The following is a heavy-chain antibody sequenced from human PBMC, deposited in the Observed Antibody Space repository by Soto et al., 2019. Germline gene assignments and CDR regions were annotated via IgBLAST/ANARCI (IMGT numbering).Heavy chain of an antibody. D-gene: IGHD6-13*01. J-gene: IGHJ4*02. CDR3: ARGSGYSKKNFDY. CDR1: GGSISSSTYH. CDR2: MYYTGTT. V-gene: IGHV4-39*01. Sequence: QLQLQESGPGLVKPSETLSLTCTVSGGSISSSTYHWGWIRQPPGKGLEWFGSMYYTGTTYYNPSLKSRVTISVDTSKNEFSLKLSSVTAADTAVYYCARGSGYSKKNFDYWGQGTLVTVSS.